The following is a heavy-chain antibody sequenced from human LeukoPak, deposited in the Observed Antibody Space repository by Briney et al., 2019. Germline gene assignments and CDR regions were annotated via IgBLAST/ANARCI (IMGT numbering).Heavy chain of an antibody. CDR1: GGSISSYY. J-gene: IGHJ4*02. CDR2: IYYSGST. CDR3: ARLSPGAARDFDY. Sequence: SETLSLTCTVSGGSISSYYWSWIRQPPGKGLEWIGYIYYSGSTNYNPSLKRRVTISVDTSKNQFSLKLSSVTAADTAVYYCARLSPGAARDFDYWGQGTLVTVSS. D-gene: IGHD6-6*01. V-gene: IGHV4-59*01.